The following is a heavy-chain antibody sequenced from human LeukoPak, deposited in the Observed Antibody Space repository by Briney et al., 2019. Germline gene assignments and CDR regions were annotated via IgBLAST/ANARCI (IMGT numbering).Heavy chain of an antibody. D-gene: IGHD3-22*01. CDR1: GFTFSSYA. Sequence: GGSLRLSCAASGFTFSSYAMSWVRQAPRKGLEWVSAISGSGGSTYYADSVKGRFTISRDNSKNTLYLQMNSLRAEDTAVYYCAKTYYYDSSGYYYRWGGFDYWGQGTLVTVSS. J-gene: IGHJ4*02. V-gene: IGHV3-23*01. CDR3: AKTYYYDSSGYYYRWGGFDY. CDR2: ISGSGGST.